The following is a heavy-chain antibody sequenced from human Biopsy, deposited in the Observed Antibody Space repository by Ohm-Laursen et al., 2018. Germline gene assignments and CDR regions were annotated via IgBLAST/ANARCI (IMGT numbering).Heavy chain of an antibody. CDR1: GKTFSDYQ. CDR2: INQAGTT. V-gene: IGHV4-34*08. CDR3: GNEVHGRDY. Sequence: QTLSLTWAVFGKTFSDYQLSWIRQPPGKGLEWIGQINQAGTTNYNPSLKSRVSISADASKYEFSLRLTSVTAADAAVYLCGNEVHGRDYWGLGAQVTVSS. J-gene: IGHJ4*02. D-gene: IGHD2-15*01.